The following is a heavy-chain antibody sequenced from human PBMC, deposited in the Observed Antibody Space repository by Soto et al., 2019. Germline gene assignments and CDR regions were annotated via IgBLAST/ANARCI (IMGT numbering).Heavy chain of an antibody. CDR1: GFTFSSYA. Sequence: EVQLLESGGGLVQPGGSLRLSCAASGFTFSSYAMSWVRQAPGKGLEWVSAISGSGGSTYYADSVKGRFTISRDNSKNALYLPMNSVRAEDTAVYYCEIDQAISLSCSSTSCWPHAAFDIWGQGTMVTSSS. CDR2: ISGSGGST. J-gene: IGHJ3*02. CDR3: EIDQAISLSCSSTSCWPHAAFDI. V-gene: IGHV3-23*01. D-gene: IGHD2-2*01.